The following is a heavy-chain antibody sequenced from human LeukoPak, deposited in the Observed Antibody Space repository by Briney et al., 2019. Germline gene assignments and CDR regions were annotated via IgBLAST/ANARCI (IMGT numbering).Heavy chain of an antibody. D-gene: IGHD3-3*01. CDR1: GFTFSSFA. J-gene: IGHJ4*02. CDR2: VTGSGSVTSST. Sequence: PGGPLRLSCAASGFTFSSFAMSWVRQAPGKGLEWVSCVTGSGSVTSSTYYADSVKGRFTISRDNSKNTLHLQMNSLRAEDTALYYCAKEGTYNSFWSGYFHWGQGALVTVSS. V-gene: IGHV3-23*01. CDR3: AKEGTYNSFWSGYFH.